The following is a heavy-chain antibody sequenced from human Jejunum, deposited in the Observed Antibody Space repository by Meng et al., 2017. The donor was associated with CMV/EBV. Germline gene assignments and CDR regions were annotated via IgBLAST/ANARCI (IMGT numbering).Heavy chain of an antibody. CDR2: IFSDAHK. CDR1: GFSFTTSEVG. CDR3: VHKNTLS. V-gene: IGHV2-5*02. Sequence: TLTLTCTFSGFSFTTSEVGVACVRQPPGEALEWLALIFSDAHKHYSPSLKSRLTITKDTSKNQVVLTLANMDPVDTATYYCVHKNTLSWGQGTLVTAPQ. J-gene: IGHJ5*02.